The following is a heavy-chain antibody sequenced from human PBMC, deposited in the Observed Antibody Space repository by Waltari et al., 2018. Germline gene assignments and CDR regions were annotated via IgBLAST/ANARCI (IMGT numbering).Heavy chain of an antibody. J-gene: IGHJ4*02. Sequence: QVQLQESGPGLVKPSETLSLTCAVPGYSISSGYYWGWIRPPPGQGLEWIGSIYHSGSTYYNPSLKSRVTISVDTSKNQFSLKLSSVTAADTTVYYCARQTYSGSYPSMYYFDYWGQGTLVTVSS. CDR1: GYSISSGYY. CDR3: ARQTYSGSYPSMYYFDY. V-gene: IGHV4-38-2*01. CDR2: IYHSGST. D-gene: IGHD1-26*01.